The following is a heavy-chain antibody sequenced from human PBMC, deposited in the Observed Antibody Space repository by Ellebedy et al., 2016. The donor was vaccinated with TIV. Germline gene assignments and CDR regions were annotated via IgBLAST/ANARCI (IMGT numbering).Heavy chain of an antibody. CDR2: IYSGGST. CDR1: GFTVSSNY. D-gene: IGHD4-17*01. Sequence: GESLKISCAASGFTVSSNYMSWVRQAPGKGLEWVSVIYSGGSTYYADSVKGRFTISRDNSKNTLYLQMNSLRAEDTAVYYCARGGSATVTTASYFDYWGQGTLVTVSS. J-gene: IGHJ4*02. CDR3: ARGGSATVTTASYFDY. V-gene: IGHV3-53*01.